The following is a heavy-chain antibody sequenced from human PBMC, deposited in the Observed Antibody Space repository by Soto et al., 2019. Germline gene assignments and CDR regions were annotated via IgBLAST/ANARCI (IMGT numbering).Heavy chain of an antibody. J-gene: IGHJ4*02. Sequence: GGSLILSCAASGFKFSNYAMSWVRQAPGKGLEWVSLISATGGGTYYADSVKGRFTISRDNSHNTLYLQVHSLTAEDTAVYYCAKDRRAGGNSAFYFDFWGQGAQVTVS. V-gene: IGHV3-23*01. CDR2: ISATGGGT. CDR1: GFKFSNYA. D-gene: IGHD3-16*01. CDR3: AKDRRAGGNSAFYFDF.